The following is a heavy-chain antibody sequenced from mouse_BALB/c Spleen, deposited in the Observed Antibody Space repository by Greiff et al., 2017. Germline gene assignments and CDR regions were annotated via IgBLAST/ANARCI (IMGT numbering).Heavy chain of an antibody. CDR2: ISDGGSYT. Sequence: EVKVVESGGGLVKPGGSLKLSCAASGFTFSDYYMYWVRQTPEKRLEWVATISDGGSYTYYPDSVKGRFTISRDNAKNNLYLQMSSLKSEDTAMYYCARDQGYYRYPFAYWGQGTLVTVSA. D-gene: IGHD2-14*01. CDR1: GFTFSDYY. V-gene: IGHV5-4*02. CDR3: ARDQGYYRYPFAY. J-gene: IGHJ3*01.